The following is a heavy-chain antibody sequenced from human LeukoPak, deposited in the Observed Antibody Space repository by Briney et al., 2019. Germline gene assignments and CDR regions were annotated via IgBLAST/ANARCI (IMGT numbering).Heavy chain of an antibody. D-gene: IGHD3-22*01. CDR1: GFTFSDYY. CDR2: ISSSGSTI. CDR3: ARDQGYYYDSSGYYYEAFDI. Sequence: GGSLRLSCAASGFTFSDYYMSWIRQAPGKGLEWVSYISSSGSTIYYADSVKGRFTISRDNAKNSLYLQMNSLRAEDTAVYYCARDQGYYYDSSGYYYEAFDIWGQGTMVTVSS. V-gene: IGHV3-11*04. J-gene: IGHJ3*02.